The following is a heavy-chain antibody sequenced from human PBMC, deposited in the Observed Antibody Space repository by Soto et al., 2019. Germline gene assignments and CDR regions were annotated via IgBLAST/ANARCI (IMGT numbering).Heavy chain of an antibody. CDR2: ISWDGGST. CDR3: AKDQTGDPPARWFDP. V-gene: IGHV3-43*01. J-gene: IGHJ5*02. CDR1: GFTFDDYT. D-gene: IGHD7-27*01. Sequence: GGSLRLSCAASGFTFDDYTMHWVRQAPGKGLEWVSLISWDGGSTYYADSVKGRFTISRDNSKNSLYLQMNSLRTEDTALYYCAKDQTGDPPARWFDPWGQGTLVTVSS.